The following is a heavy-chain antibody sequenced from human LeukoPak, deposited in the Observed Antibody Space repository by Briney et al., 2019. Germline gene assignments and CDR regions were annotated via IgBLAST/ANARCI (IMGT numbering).Heavy chain of an antibody. CDR1: GFTFSSYW. Sequence: QPGGSLRLSCAASGFTFSSYWMSWVRQAPGKGLEWVANIKQDGSEKYYVDSVKGRFTISRDNAKNSLYLQMNSLRAEDTAVYYCARERDYSNYNYYYMDVWGKGTTVTVSS. D-gene: IGHD4-11*01. CDR2: IKQDGSEK. CDR3: ARERDYSNYNYYYMDV. J-gene: IGHJ6*03. V-gene: IGHV3-7*01.